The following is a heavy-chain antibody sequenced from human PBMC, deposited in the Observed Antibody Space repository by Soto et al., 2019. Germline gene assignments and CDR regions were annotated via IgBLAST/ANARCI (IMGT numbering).Heavy chain of an antibody. V-gene: IGHV3-7*03. D-gene: IGHD6-19*01. CDR2: IKQDGSEK. CDR1: GFTFSSYW. J-gene: IGHJ4*02. CDR3: AGTGYSSGWFFFDY. Sequence: SLRLSCAASGFTFSSYWMSWVRQAPGKGLEWVANIKQDGSEKYYVDSVKGRFTISRDNAKNSLYLQMNSLRAEDTAVYYCAGTGYSSGWFFFDYWGQGTLVTVSS.